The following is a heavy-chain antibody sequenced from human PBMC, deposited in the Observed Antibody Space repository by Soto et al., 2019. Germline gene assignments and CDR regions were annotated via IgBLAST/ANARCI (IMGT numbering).Heavy chain of an antibody. CDR2: IYPGDSQT. CDR3: ARRLQGSGTFPYRWFDP. CDR1: GYRFADYW. J-gene: IGHJ5*02. D-gene: IGHD1-26*01. V-gene: IGHV5-51*01. Sequence: EVQLVQSGAEVKMPGEFLKISCKGSGYRFADYWIAWLRQMPGKGLEWVGDIYPGDSQTRYGPSFQGQVTISADKSISTVYLQWSSLKTSDTAIYYCARRLQGSGTFPYRWFDPWGQGTLVTVSP.